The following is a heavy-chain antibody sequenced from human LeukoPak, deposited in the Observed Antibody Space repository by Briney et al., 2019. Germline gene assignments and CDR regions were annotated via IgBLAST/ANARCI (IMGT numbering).Heavy chain of an antibody. CDR2: ISSSSSYI. J-gene: IGHJ4*02. D-gene: IGHD6-13*01. CDR1: GFTFSSYS. Sequence: GGSLRPSCAASGFTFSSYSMNWVRQAPGKGLEWVSSISSSSSYIYYADSAKGRFTISRDNAKNSLYLQMNSLRAEDTAVYYCAREVYKEQLVLTSNWGQGTLVTVSS. V-gene: IGHV3-21*01. CDR3: AREVYKEQLVLTSN.